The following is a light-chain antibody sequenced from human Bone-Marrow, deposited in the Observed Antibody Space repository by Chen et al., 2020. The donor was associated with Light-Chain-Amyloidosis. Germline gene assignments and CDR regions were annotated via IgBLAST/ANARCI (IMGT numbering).Light chain of an antibody. CDR2: DDS. V-gene: IGLV3-21*02. J-gene: IGLJ3*02. Sequence: SYVLTQPSSVSVAPGQTATIACEGNNIGSTSVHWYQQTPGQAHLLVVYDDSDRPSGIPERLSGSNSGNTATLTISRVEAGDEADYYCQVWDRSSDRPVFGGGTKLTVL. CDR3: QVWDRSSDRPV. CDR1: NIGSTS.